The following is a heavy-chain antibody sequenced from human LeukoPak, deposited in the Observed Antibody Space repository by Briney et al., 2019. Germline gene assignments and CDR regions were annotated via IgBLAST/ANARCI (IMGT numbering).Heavy chain of an antibody. CDR2: VYHTGTT. Sequence: PSETLSLTCAVSGGSVNTGTYFWSWIRQPPGKGLEGVGIVYHTGTTNYNPSLKRRVTVSVDTSKNHFSLMLNSVTAADTAVYYCARVPTCGGDCYYFDYWGQGTPVTVSS. V-gene: IGHV4-61*03. CDR3: ARVPTCGGDCYYFDY. CDR1: GGSVNTGTYF. J-gene: IGHJ4*02. D-gene: IGHD2-21*01.